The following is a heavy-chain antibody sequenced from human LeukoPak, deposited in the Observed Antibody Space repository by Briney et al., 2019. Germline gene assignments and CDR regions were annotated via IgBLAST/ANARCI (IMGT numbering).Heavy chain of an antibody. CDR1: GFTFSSYS. CDR3: ERVGDGALGY. D-gene: IGHD5-24*01. Sequence: PGGSLRLSCAASGFTFSSYSMNWVRRAPGKGLEWVSSISSSSSYIYYADSVKGRFTISRDNAKNSLYLQMNSLRAEDTAVYYCERVGDGALGYWGQGTLVTVSS. J-gene: IGHJ4*02. V-gene: IGHV3-21*01. CDR2: ISSSSSYI.